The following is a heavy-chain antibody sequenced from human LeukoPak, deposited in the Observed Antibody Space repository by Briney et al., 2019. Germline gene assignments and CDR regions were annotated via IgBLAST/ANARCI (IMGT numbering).Heavy chain of an antibody. J-gene: IGHJ5*02. CDR1: GYTFTSYG. CDR2: NSAYNGNT. V-gene: IGHV1-18*01. Sequence: ASVKVSCKASGYTFTSYGISWVRQAPGQGLEWMGWNSAYNGNTNYAQKLQGRVTVTTDTSTSTAYMELRSLRSDDTAVYYCARRACSSTSCYENWFDPWGQGTLVTVSS. CDR3: ARRACSSTSCYENWFDP. D-gene: IGHD2-2*01.